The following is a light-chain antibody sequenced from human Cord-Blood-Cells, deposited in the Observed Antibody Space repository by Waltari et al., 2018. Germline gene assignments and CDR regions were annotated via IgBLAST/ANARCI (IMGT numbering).Light chain of an antibody. J-gene: IGKJ1*01. CDR1: KSISSY. Sequence: DIQMTQSPSSLSASVGDRVTITCRASKSISSYLNWYQQKPGKAPKLLICAASSLPSGVPSRFSCSGSGTAFTLTISSLQPEDFATYYCQQSYSTPRTFGQGTKVEIK. V-gene: IGKV1-39*01. CDR3: QQSYSTPRT. CDR2: AAS.